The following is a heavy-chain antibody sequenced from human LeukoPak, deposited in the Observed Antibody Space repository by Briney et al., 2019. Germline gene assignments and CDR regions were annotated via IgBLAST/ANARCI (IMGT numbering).Heavy chain of an antibody. J-gene: IGHJ4*02. CDR3: AKGGYCSSTSCYPGPFDY. CDR2: IWYGGSNK. Sequence: GGSLRLSCAASGFTFSSYGMHWVRQAPGKGLEWVAVIWYGGSNKYYADSVKGRFTISRDNSKNTLYLQMNSLRAEDTAVYYCAKGGYCSSTSCYPGPFDYWGQGTLVTVSS. D-gene: IGHD2-2*01. CDR1: GFTFSSYG. V-gene: IGHV3-30*02.